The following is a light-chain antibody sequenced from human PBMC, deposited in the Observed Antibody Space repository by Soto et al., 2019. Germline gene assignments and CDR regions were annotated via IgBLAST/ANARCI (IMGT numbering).Light chain of an antibody. CDR1: QSVSSSY. CDR3: QHYGTSAL. J-gene: IGKJ3*01. Sequence: EIVLTQSPGTLSLSPGERATLSCRASQSVSSSYLAWYQQKPGQAPRLLIYDASRATGIPDRFSASGSGTDFTLTITRLEPDDFAVYYGQHYGTSALFGPGTKVEI. V-gene: IGKV3-20*01. CDR2: DAS.